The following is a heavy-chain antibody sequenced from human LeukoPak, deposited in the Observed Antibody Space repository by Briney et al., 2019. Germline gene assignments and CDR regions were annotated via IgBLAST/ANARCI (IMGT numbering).Heavy chain of an antibody. CDR2: ISSSSSYI. J-gene: IGHJ3*02. V-gene: IGHV3-21*01. CDR3: ALTYITGIVDAFDI. D-gene: IGHD1-20*01. Sequence: GGSLRLSCAASGFTFSSYSMNWVRQAPRKGLEWVSSISSSSSYIYYADSLKGRFTISRDNAKNSLYLQMNSLRAEDTAVYYCALTYITGIVDAFDIWGQGTMVTVSS. CDR1: GFTFSSYS.